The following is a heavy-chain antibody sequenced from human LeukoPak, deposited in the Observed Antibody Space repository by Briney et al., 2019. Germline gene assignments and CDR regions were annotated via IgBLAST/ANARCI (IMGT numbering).Heavy chain of an antibody. CDR2: IGKSGTT. CDR1: GFTFTNYA. J-gene: IGHJ4*02. V-gene: IGHV3-23*01. CDR3: AKRDSTGLHYFDY. D-gene: IGHD1-1*01. Sequence: GGSLRLSCAASGFTFTNYAMSWVRQAPGKGLEWVSVIGKSGTTYYADSVKGRLTISRDNSKSTLYLQMNSLRAEDTAVYYCAKRDSTGLHYFDYWGQGTLVTVSS.